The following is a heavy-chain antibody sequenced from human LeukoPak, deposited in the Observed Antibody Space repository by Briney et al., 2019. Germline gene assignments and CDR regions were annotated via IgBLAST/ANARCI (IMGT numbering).Heavy chain of an antibody. CDR2: ISGGRSYT. CDR1: GCTFSDYY. D-gene: IGHD5-18*01. V-gene: IGHV3-11*05. CDR3: ARGRIGYSSVFDF. Sequence: GGSLRLSWAASGCTFSDYYMSWIRQAPGKGLEWVSYISGGRSYTNYADSVKGRFTVSRDNAKNSLYLQMKSLTADDTAVYYCARGRIGYSSVFDFWGQGTLVTVSS. J-gene: IGHJ4*02.